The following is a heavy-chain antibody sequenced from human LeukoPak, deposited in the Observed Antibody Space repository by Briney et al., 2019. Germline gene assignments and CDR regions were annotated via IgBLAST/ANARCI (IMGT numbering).Heavy chain of an antibody. V-gene: IGHV3-7*01. Sequence: GGSLRLSCAASGFTFGNHWMSWVRQAPGKGLEWVANIKQDGSDKYYVDSVKGRFTISRDNARNSLYLQMISLRAEDTAVYYCARDHYFAVVPAAGTFDIWGLGTLVTVSS. J-gene: IGHJ3*02. D-gene: IGHD2-2*01. CDR2: IKQDGSDK. CDR3: ARDHYFAVVPAAGTFDI. CDR1: GFTFGNHW.